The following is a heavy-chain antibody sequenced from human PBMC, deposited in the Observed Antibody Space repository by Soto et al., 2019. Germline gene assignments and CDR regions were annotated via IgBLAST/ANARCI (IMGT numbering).Heavy chain of an antibody. CDR1: GFTFGDYA. D-gene: IGHD3-22*01. CDR2: IRSKAYGGTT. J-gene: IGHJ3*02. V-gene: IGHV3-49*04. Sequence: SLRLSCTASGFTFGDYAMSWVRQAPGKGLEWVGFIRSKAYGGTTEYAASVKGRFTISRDDSKSIAYLQMNSLKTEDTAVYYCTRHPLTYYYDSSGSPSAFDICGQRTMVTVSS. CDR3: TRHPLTYYYDSSGSPSAFDI.